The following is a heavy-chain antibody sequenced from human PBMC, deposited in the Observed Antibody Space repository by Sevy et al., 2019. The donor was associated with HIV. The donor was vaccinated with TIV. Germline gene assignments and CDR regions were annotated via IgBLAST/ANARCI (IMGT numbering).Heavy chain of an antibody. CDR1: GFAFTNYYA. J-gene: IGHJ4*02. Sequence: GGSLRLSCAASGFAFTNYYAMHWVRQTPGKGLEWVSSINGGGDSSYFADSVKGRFSVSRDNSRNTLYLLMDSLTLDDTALYFCAKSLHPGYYDGSGFYSDSWGQGTRVTVSS. CDR3: AKSLHPGYYDGSGFYSDS. CDR2: INGGGDSS. V-gene: IGHV3-23*01. D-gene: IGHD3-22*01.